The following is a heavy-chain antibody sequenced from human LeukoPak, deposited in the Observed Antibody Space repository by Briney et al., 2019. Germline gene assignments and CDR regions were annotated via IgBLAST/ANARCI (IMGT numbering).Heavy chain of an antibody. V-gene: IGHV4-39*01. D-gene: IGHD5-12*01. CDR1: GGSISSTTYY. CDR2: VYYSGST. Sequence: SETLSLTCTVSGGSISSTTYYWGWIRQPPGKGLEWIGSVYYSGSTYYNPSLKSRGIISVDTSKNQFSLRLSSVTAADTAVYYCARHGNIGSGYLYWGQGTLVTVSS. CDR3: ARHGNIGSGYLY. J-gene: IGHJ4*02.